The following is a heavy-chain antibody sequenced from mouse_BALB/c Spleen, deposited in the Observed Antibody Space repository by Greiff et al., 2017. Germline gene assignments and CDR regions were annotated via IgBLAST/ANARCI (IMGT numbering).Heavy chain of an antibody. D-gene: IGHD2-2*01. CDR1: GYTFTSYW. CDR3: ARDYEGNDLFDY. J-gene: IGHJ2*01. V-gene: IGHV1-7*01. CDR2: INPSTGYT. Sequence: QVQLQQSGAELVKPGASVKMSCKASGYTFTSYWMHWVKQRPGQGLEWIGYINPSTGYTEYNQKFKDKATLTANKSSSTAYMQLSSLTSEDSAVYYCARDYEGNDLFDYWGQGTTLTVSS.